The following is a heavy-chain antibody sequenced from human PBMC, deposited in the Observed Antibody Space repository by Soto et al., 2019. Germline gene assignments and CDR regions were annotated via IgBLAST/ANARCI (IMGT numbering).Heavy chain of an antibody. CDR1: GFTFSSYA. Sequence: PGWSLRLSCAASGFTFSSYAIILFLHAPGKVLEWVSAISGSGCSTYYADSVKGRLTISRDNSKNTLYLQMNSLRAEDTAVYYCANDIVVVRLGAFDIWGNRKLVNVS. J-gene: IGHJ3*02. V-gene: IGHV3-23*01. CDR2: ISGSGCST. CDR3: ANDIVVVRLGAFDI. D-gene: IGHD2-15*01.